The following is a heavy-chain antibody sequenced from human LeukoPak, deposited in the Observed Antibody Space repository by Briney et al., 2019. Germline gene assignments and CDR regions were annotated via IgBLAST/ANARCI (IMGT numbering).Heavy chain of an antibody. CDR1: GYTFTSYG. CDR2: ISAYNGNT. J-gene: IGHJ4*02. Sequence: ASVKVSCKASGYTFTSYGISWVRQAPGQGLEWMGWISAYNGNTNYAQKLQGRVTMTTDTSTSTAYMELRSLRSDDTAVYYCAREEIASRRKPHTYWGQGTLVTVSS. D-gene: IGHD6-6*01. CDR3: AREEIASRRKPHTY. V-gene: IGHV1-18*01.